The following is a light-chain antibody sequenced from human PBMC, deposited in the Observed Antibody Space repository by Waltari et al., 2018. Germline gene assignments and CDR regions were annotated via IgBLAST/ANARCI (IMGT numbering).Light chain of an antibody. CDR3: QAWDTGTAGVV. J-gene: IGLJ2*01. Sequence: SYDLTQPPSVSVSPGQTASISCSGDKLGDKYISWFQHQPGQPPVLVIFRDAKRPSGIPERFAGSNSGNTATLTISGTQAMEEADYYCQAWDTGTAGVVFGGGTKLTVL. CDR1: KLGDKY. V-gene: IGLV3-1*01. CDR2: RDA.